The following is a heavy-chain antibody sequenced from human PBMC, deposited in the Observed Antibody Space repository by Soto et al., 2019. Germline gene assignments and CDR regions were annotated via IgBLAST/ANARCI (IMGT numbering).Heavy chain of an antibody. V-gene: IGHV1-18*01. CDR1: GYPFDAYG. CDR2: ISAYNGQT. CDR3: ARDPHEFWTSYFFDP. D-gene: IGHD3-3*01. J-gene: IGHJ5*02. Sequence: ASGKVSCKASGYPFDAYGSNWVRQAPGQRPEWRGWISAYNGQTEYAQNFQGRVTMATDTSTNTAYMELRNLRSDDTPVYYCARDPHEFWTSYFFDPWGPGTLVPVSS.